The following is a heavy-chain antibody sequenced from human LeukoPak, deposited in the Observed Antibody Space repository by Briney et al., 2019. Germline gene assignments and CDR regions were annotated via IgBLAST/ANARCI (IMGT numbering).Heavy chain of an antibody. D-gene: IGHD2-15*01. CDR3: AKMKGWRLYDYCMDV. J-gene: IGHJ6*03. Sequence: GGSLRLSCVASGFAFSSFAMSWVRQAPGTGLEWVSGLTGSGSTYHADSVKGRFTISRDNSKNTLSLQMYSLRAEDTAVYYCAKMKGWRLYDYCMDVWGKGTTVTVSS. CDR2: LTGSGST. CDR1: GFAFSSFA. V-gene: IGHV3-23*01.